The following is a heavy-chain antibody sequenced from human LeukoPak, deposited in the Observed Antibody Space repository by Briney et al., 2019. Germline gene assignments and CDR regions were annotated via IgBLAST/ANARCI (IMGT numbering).Heavy chain of an antibody. J-gene: IGHJ3*02. CDR2: MHNSGSS. Sequence: SETLSLTCTVSGASTSHFYWNWIRQPPGKGLEWIGYMHNSGSSKHSPSLKSRVTISIDTSKNQFSLQLTSVTAADMAIYYCARSAEWLRNAFDIWGQGTMVSVSS. CDR1: GASTSHFY. V-gene: IGHV4-59*01. D-gene: IGHD5-12*01. CDR3: ARSAEWLRNAFDI.